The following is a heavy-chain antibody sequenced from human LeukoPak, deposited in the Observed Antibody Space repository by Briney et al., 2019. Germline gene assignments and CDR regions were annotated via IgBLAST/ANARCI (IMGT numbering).Heavy chain of an antibody. V-gene: IGHV3-23*01. CDR1: GFTFSGYA. D-gene: IGHD3-10*01. CDR3: PKGRTPAVSADAFDI. Sequence: GGSLRLSCAASGFTFSGYAMSWVRQAPGKGLEWVSAISGSGGSTYYADSVKGRFTISRDNSKNTLYLQMNSLRAEDTAVYYCPKGRTPAVSADAFDIWGQGTMVTVSS. CDR2: ISGSGGST. J-gene: IGHJ3*02.